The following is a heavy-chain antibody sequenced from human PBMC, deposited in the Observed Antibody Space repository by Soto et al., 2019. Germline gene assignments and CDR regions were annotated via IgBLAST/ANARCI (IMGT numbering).Heavy chain of an antibody. CDR1: GFTFSSYD. Sequence: QPGGSLRLSCAASGFTFSSYDMHWVRQATGKGLEWVSAIGTAGDPYYPGSVKGRFTISRENAKNSLYLQMNSLRAGDTAVYYCARGGGGLAFGYYYYYGMDVWGQGTTVTVSS. CDR2: IGTAGDP. D-gene: IGHD3-16*01. CDR3: ARGGGGLAFGYYYYYGMDV. J-gene: IGHJ6*02. V-gene: IGHV3-13*05.